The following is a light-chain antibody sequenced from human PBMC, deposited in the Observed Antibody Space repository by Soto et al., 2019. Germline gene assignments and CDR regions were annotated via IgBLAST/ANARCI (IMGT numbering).Light chain of an antibody. CDR1: SSDVGGYNF. CDR2: DVS. V-gene: IGLV2-14*01. CDR3: NSYTSSSTRV. Sequence: QSALTQPASVSGSPGQSITISCTGTSSDVGGYNFVSWYQQHPGKAPKLMIYDVSNRSSGVSNRFSGSKSGNTASLTISGLQAEDEADYYCNSYTSSSTRVFGTGTKLTVL. J-gene: IGLJ1*01.